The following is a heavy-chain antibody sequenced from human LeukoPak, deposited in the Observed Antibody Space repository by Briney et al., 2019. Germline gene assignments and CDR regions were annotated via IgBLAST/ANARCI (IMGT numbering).Heavy chain of an antibody. Sequence: GGSLRLSCTASGFTFDDYGMSWVRQAPGKGLEWVSGINWNGGSTGYADSVKGRFTISRDNAKNSLYLQMNSLRAEDTALYHCARMSSSGWPYYFDYWGQGTLVTVSS. CDR2: INWNGGST. J-gene: IGHJ4*02. CDR1: GFTFDDYG. CDR3: ARMSSSGWPYYFDY. V-gene: IGHV3-20*01. D-gene: IGHD6-19*01.